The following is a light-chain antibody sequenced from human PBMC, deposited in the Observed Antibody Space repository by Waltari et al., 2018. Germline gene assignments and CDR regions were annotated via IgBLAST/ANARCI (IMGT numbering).Light chain of an antibody. CDR1: RSISRW. J-gene: IGKJ2*01. Sequence: DIQMTQSPSTLSASVGDTVTITCRASRSISRWLAWFQQKPEKAPKLLIYKASTLESGVPSRFSGSGSGSEFNITISSLQPDDLATYYCQQYNSYSEYTFGQGTKLEMK. CDR2: KAS. V-gene: IGKV1-5*03. CDR3: QQYNSYSEYT.